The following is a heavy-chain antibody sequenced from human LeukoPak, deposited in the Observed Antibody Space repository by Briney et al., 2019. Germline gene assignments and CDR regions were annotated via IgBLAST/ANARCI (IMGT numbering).Heavy chain of an antibody. CDR3: ARDEYSSSSELDY. J-gene: IGHJ4*02. Sequence: GGSLRLSCAASGFTFSSYSMNWVRQAPGKGLEWVSSISSSSSYIYYADSVKGRFTISRDNAKNSLYLQMNSLRAEDTAVYYCARDEYSSSSELDYWGQGTLVTVSS. V-gene: IGHV3-21*01. CDR2: ISSSSSYI. D-gene: IGHD6-6*01. CDR1: GFTFSSYS.